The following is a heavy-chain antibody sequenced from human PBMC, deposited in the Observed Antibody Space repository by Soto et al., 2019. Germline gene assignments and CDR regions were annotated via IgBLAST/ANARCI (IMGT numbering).Heavy chain of an antibody. J-gene: IGHJ6*02. CDR1: GFTFTDYS. Sequence: EVQLVESGGGLVKPGGSLRLSCAASGFTFTDYSMNWVRQAPGKGLEWVSSVSRVGTYIYYADSVRGRFTISRDNAKNSLYLPMDSLRAEDTGVYYCARVYCSGGSCHGVPYYYGMDVWGQGTTVTVSS. D-gene: IGHD2-15*01. CDR2: VSRVGTYI. CDR3: ARVYCSGGSCHGVPYYYGMDV. V-gene: IGHV3-21*01.